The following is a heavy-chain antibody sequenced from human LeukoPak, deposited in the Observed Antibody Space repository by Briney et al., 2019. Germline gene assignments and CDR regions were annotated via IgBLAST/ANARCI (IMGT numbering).Heavy chain of an antibody. J-gene: IGHJ4*02. V-gene: IGHV1-8*01. D-gene: IGHD2-15*01. CDR2: MNPNSGNT. CDR3: ARVYCSVVVAATRGCYFDP. Sequence: ASVKVSCKASGYSFTNYDINWVRQATGQGLEWMGWMNPNSGNTGLAQKFQGRVTMTRNTSIITAHMELSSLTSEDTAVYYCARVYCSVVVAATRGCYFDPWGQGTLVTVSS. CDR1: GYSFTNYD.